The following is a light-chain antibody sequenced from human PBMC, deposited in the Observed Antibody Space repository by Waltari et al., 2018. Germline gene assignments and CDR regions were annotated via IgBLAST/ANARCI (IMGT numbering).Light chain of an antibody. Sequence: DIVMTQSPDSLAVSLGERATINCKSSQVVISSFNNKNYLTWFQQKAGEPPNLLVYWASTRESGVPDRFSGSGSGTDFTLTISGLQAEDVAVYYCQQYSATPPTFGQGTKVEIK. CDR1: QVVISSFNNKNY. J-gene: IGKJ1*01. V-gene: IGKV4-1*01. CDR2: WAS. CDR3: QQYSATPPT.